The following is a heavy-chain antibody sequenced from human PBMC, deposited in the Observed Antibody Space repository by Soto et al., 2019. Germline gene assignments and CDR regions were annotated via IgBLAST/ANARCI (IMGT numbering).Heavy chain of an antibody. D-gene: IGHD2-2*01. Sequence: EVQLVESGGGLVQPGGSLRLSCAASGFTFSSYDMHWVRQATGKGLEWVSAIGTAGDTYYPGSVKGRFTISTENAKNSLYLQMNSLGAGDTAVYYCAREGIEGSTSSGDWGMDVWGQGTTVTVSS. CDR1: GFTFSSYD. V-gene: IGHV3-13*04. CDR3: AREGIEGSTSSGDWGMDV. J-gene: IGHJ6*02. CDR2: IGTAGDT.